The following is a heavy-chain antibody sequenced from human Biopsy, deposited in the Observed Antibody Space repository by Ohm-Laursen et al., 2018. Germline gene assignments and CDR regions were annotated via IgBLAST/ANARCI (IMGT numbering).Heavy chain of an antibody. J-gene: IGHJ4*02. Sequence: SLRLSCAASGFTFSDYAMNWVRQAPGKGLEWVSTISGSGGNTYYADSVRGRFTVSRDGSKSTLYLQMSSLSAEDTAFYYCAKGGYCTTSSCYMDLDYWGQGTIVTVSS. D-gene: IGHD2-2*02. V-gene: IGHV3-23*01. CDR1: GFTFSDYA. CDR3: AKGGYCTTSSCYMDLDY. CDR2: ISGSGGNT.